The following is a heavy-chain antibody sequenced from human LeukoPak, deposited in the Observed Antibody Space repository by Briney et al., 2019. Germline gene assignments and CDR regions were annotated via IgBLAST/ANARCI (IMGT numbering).Heavy chain of an antibody. V-gene: IGHV3-74*01. Sequence: GGSLRLSCAASGFTFSSYWMHWVRQAPGKGLVWVSCINSDGSSTIYADSVKGRFTISRDNAKNSLYLQMNSLRAEDTALYHCARGPLFGEFKGFDPWGQGTLVTVSS. CDR3: ARGPLFGEFKGFDP. D-gene: IGHD3-10*01. CDR1: GFTFSSYW. J-gene: IGHJ5*02. CDR2: INSDGSST.